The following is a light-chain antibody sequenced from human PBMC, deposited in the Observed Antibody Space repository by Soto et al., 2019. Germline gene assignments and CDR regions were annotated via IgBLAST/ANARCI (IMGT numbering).Light chain of an antibody. V-gene: IGLV7-43*01. CDR1: TGAVTSDYY. CDR2: STG. Sequence: QAVVTQEPSLAVSPGGTVTLTCASTTGAVTSDYYPNCFRPKPGQAPRALTYSTGNKHSWTPARFSGSLLGGRPALTLSRVQPEDEADFYCCSYTSSTTPLFGGGTKLTVL. CDR3: CSYTSSTTPL. J-gene: IGLJ2*01.